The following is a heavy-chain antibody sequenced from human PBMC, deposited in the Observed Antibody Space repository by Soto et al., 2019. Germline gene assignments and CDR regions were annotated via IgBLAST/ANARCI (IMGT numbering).Heavy chain of an antibody. CDR1: GFTFSIYW. D-gene: IGHD6-6*01. CDR3: AKDQYSSSFDYYGMDV. Sequence: GGSLRLSCAASGFTFSIYWMHWVRQAPGKGLVWVSRINNDGSTTTYADSVKGRFTISRDNSKNTLYLQMNSLRAEDTAVYYCAKDQYSSSFDYYGMDVWGQGTTVTVSS. CDR2: INNDGSTT. V-gene: IGHV3-74*01. J-gene: IGHJ6*02.